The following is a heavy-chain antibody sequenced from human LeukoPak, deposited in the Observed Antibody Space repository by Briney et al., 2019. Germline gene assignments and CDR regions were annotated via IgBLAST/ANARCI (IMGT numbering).Heavy chain of an antibody. V-gene: IGHV3-30*14. CDR3: TRTYSSSSPFDY. CDR2: ISYDGSNK. D-gene: IGHD6-6*01. Sequence: GGSLRLSCAASGFTFNNYAMHWVRQAPGKGLEWVALISYDGSNKYYADSVRGRFTTSRDNSNHTLYLQMNSLRAEDTAVYCCTRTYSSSSPFDYWGQGTLVTVSS. J-gene: IGHJ4*02. CDR1: GFTFNNYA.